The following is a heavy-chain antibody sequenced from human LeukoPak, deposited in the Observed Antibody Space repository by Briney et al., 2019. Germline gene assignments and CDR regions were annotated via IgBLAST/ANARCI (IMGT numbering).Heavy chain of an antibody. CDR2: IYYSGST. CDR1: GGSISSYY. J-gene: IGHJ5*02. CDR3: ARVGIVVVPAASIWFDP. D-gene: IGHD2-2*01. V-gene: IGHV4-59*01. Sequence: SETLSLTCTVSGGSISSYYWSWIRQPPGKGLEWIGYIYYSGSTNYNPSLKSRVTISVDTSKNQFSLKLSSVTAADTAVYYCARVGIVVVPAASIWFDPWGQGTLVTVSS.